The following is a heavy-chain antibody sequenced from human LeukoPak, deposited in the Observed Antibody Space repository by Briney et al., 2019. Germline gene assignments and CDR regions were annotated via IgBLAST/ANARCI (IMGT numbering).Heavy chain of an antibody. J-gene: IGHJ4*02. CDR3: AREGEATMVRGVIIKGYFDY. D-gene: IGHD3-10*01. CDR2: INPSGGST. CDR1: GYTFTSYD. Sequence: ASVKVSCKASGYTFTSYDINWVRQAPGQGLEWMGIINPSGGSTSYAQKFQGRVTMTRDTSTSTVYMELSSLRSEDTAVYYCAREGEATMVRGVIIKGYFDYWGQGTLVTVSS. V-gene: IGHV1-46*01.